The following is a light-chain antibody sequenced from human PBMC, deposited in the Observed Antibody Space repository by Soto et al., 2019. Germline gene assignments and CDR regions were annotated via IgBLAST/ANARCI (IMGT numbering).Light chain of an antibody. Sequence: SYELTQPLSVSVALGQTARITCGGNNIGSKNVHWYQQKPGQAPVLVIYRDSNRPSGIPERFSGSNSGNTATLTISRAQAGDEADYYCQVWDSSTVVFETGTKVTVL. CDR1: NIGSKN. J-gene: IGLJ1*01. V-gene: IGLV3-9*01. CDR2: RDS. CDR3: QVWDSSTVV.